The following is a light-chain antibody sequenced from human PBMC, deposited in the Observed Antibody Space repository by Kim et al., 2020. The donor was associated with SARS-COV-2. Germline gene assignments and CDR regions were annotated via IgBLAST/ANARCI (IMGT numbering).Light chain of an antibody. J-gene: IGKJ2*01. CDR3: QQSYKTPYT. CDR2: AAS. CDR1: QSIRSY. Sequence: GDRVTITCRASQSIRSYLNWYQQKPGKAPKLLIYAASSLQSGVSSRFSGGGSGTEFTLTISSLQPEDFTTYYCQQSYKTPYTFGQGTKL. V-gene: IGKV1-39*01.